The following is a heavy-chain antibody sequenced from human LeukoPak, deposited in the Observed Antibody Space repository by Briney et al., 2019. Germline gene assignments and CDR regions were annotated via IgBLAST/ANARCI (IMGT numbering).Heavy chain of an antibody. D-gene: IGHD6-6*01. CDR3: ARVFRSITARLDFDY. CDR2: INPNSGGT. CDR1: GYTFTDYY. Sequence: ASVKVSCKASGYTFTDYYIHWVRQAPGQGLEWMGWINPNSGGTNSAQKFQGRVTMTRDTSITTAYMELSRLRSDDTAVYYCARVFRSITARLDFDYWGQGTLVTVSS. V-gene: IGHV1-2*02. J-gene: IGHJ4*02.